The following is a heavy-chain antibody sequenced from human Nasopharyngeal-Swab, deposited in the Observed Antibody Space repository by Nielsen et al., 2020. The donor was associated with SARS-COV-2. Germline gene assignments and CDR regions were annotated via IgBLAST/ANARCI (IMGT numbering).Heavy chain of an antibody. D-gene: IGHD3-9*01. J-gene: IGHJ6*02. CDR3: AGGRGGPYDILTGYYAHHHHGMDV. V-gene: IGHV4-34*01. Sequence: SETLSLTCAVYGGSFSGYYWSWIRQPPGKGLEWIGEVNHSGSTNYNPSLKSRVTIPVGTSKNQFSLKLSSVTAADTAVYYCAGGRGGPYDILTGYYAHHHHGMDVWGQGTTVTVSS. CDR1: GGSFSGYY. CDR2: VNHSGST.